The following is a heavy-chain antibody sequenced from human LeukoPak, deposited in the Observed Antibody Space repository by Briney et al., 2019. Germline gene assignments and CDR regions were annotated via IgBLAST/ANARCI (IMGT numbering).Heavy chain of an antibody. J-gene: IGHJ4*02. CDR1: GYSFTSYW. CDR2: IYPGDSDT. D-gene: IGHD2-15*01. Sequence: GESLKISFKGSGYSFTSYWIGWVRQMPGKGLEWMGIIYPGDSDTRYSPSFQGQVTISADKSISTAYLQWSSLKASDTAMYYCARSEGYCSGGSCYGGYYFDYWGQGTLVTVSS. CDR3: ARSEGYCSGGSCYGGYYFDY. V-gene: IGHV5-51*01.